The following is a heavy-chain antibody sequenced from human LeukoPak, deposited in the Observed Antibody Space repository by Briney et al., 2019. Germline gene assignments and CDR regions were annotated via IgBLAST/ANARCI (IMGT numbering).Heavy chain of an antibody. D-gene: IGHD3-22*01. Sequence: SETLSLTCTVSGGSISSSTYYWGWIRQPPGKGLEWIGSIYYSGSTYYNPSLKSRVTISVDTSKNQFSLKLSSVTAADTAVYFCARPTFSGYYSGPFDIWGQGTIVTVSS. J-gene: IGHJ3*02. CDR2: IYYSGST. CDR1: GGSISSSTYY. CDR3: ARPTFSGYYSGPFDI. V-gene: IGHV4-39*01.